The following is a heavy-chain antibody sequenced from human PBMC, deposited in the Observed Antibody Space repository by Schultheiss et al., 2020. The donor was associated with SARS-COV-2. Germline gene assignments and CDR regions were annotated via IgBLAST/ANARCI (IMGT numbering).Heavy chain of an antibody. CDR1: GGSFSGYY. CDR3: ARDYSGGLWRAFDI. Sequence: SETLSLTCAVYGGSFSGYYWSWIRQPPGKGLEWIGYIYYSGSTNYNPSLKSRVTISVDTSKNQFSLKLSSVTAADTAVYYCARDYSGGLWRAFDIWGQGTMVTVSS. V-gene: IGHV4-59*01. D-gene: IGHD1-26*01. J-gene: IGHJ3*02. CDR2: IYYSGST.